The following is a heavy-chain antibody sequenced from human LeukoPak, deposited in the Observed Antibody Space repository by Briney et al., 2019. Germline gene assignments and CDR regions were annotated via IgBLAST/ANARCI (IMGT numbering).Heavy chain of an antibody. V-gene: IGHV3-21*01. CDR3: ARDPWGTHAY. J-gene: IGHJ4*02. CDR1: GFSSYS. CDR2: ISSGSDYI. Sequence: GGSLRLSCAASGFSSYSLNWVRQAPGKGLEWVSSISSGSDYIYYADSVKGRFTISRDNARNSLYLQMNSLRAEDTAIYYCARDPWGTHAYWGQGTLVTVSS. D-gene: IGHD3-16*01.